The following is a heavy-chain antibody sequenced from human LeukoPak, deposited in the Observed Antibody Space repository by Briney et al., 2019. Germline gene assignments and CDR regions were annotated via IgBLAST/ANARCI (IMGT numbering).Heavy chain of an antibody. V-gene: IGHV1-18*01. CDR1: GYTFTSYG. D-gene: IGHD4-23*01. CDR2: ISAYNGNT. CDR3: ARDWDYGGKSGYNWFDP. J-gene: IGHJ5*02. Sequence: ASVKVSCKASGYTFTSYGISWVRQAPGQGPEWMGWISAYNGNTNHAQKFQGRVTMTTDTSTTTAYMELRSLRSDDTAVYYCARDWDYGGKSGYNWFDPWGQGTLVTVSS.